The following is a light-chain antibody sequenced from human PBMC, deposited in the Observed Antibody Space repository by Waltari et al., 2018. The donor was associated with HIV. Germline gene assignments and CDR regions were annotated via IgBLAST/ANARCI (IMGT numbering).Light chain of an antibody. CDR2: KDS. Sequence: SYELTQPPSVSVSPGQTARITCSGDALPKQSAYWYQQTAGQAPVLVIYKDSQRPSGVPERFSGSSSGTTVTLTISGVQAEDEAAYYCQSADCSATYAEVFGGGTKLTVL. CDR1: ALPKQS. J-gene: IGLJ3*02. CDR3: QSADCSATYAEV. V-gene: IGLV3-25*03.